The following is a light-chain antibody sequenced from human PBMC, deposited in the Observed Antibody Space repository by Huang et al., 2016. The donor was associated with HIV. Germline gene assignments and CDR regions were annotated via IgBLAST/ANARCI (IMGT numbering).Light chain of an antibody. CDR2: DAS. CDR3: QQYDNFPPT. CDR1: QDISNF. J-gene: IGKJ4*01. V-gene: IGKV1-33*01. Sequence: DIQMTQSPSSLSASVGDRVTITCQASQDISNFLNWYQQKPGKAPKLLIYDASNLETGVPSMFSGGGSGTDFTFTISSLQPEDIAIYYCQQYDNFPPTFGGGTKVEIK.